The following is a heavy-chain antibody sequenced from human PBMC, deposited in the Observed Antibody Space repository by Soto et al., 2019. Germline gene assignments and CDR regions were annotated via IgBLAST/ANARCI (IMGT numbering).Heavy chain of an antibody. CDR1: GFTFSSYA. Sequence: GGSLRLSCAASGFTFSSYAMSWVRQAPGKGLEWVSAISGSGYNTYYADSVKGRFTISRDNSKSTLFLQMNSLRAEDTAVYYCANQVLYSGSSHSNYYMGVWGKGTTVTVSS. D-gene: IGHD6-13*01. J-gene: IGHJ6*03. CDR2: ISGSGYNT. CDR3: ANQVLYSGSSHSNYYMGV. V-gene: IGHV3-23*01.